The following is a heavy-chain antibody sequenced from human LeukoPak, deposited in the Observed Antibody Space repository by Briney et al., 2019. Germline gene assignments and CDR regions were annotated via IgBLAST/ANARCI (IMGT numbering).Heavy chain of an antibody. J-gene: IGHJ4*02. CDR2: IYYSGST. V-gene: IGHV4-61*01. CDR3: ARDDYGDYVLDY. Sequence: SETLSLTCTVSGGSISSGSYYWSWIRQPPGKGLEWIGYIYYSGSTNYNPSLKSRVTISVDTSKNQFSLKLSSVTAADTAVYYCARDDYGDYVLDYWGQGTLVTVSS. CDR1: GGSISSGSYY. D-gene: IGHD4-17*01.